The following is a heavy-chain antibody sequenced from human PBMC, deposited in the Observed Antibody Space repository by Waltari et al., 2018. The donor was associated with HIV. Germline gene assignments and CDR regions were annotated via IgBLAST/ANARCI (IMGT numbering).Heavy chain of an antibody. J-gene: IGHJ3*02. Sequence: QVQLQESGPGLVKPSQTLSLSCTVSGGSISSGDYYWSWIRQHPGKGLEWIGYIYYTGSTYYNSSLKSRVTISVDMSKNQFSLKLTSVTAADTAVYYCARGLDSSGYYYGLGDAFDIWGHGTMVTVSS. CDR3: ARGLDSSGYYYGLGDAFDI. CDR2: IYYTGST. V-gene: IGHV4-31*03. D-gene: IGHD3-22*01. CDR1: GGSISSGDYY.